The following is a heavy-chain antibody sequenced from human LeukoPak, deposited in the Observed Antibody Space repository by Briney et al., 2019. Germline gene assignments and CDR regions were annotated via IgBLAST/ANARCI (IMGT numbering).Heavy chain of an antibody. Sequence: GGSLRLSCAASGFTFSSYGMHWVRQAPGKGLEWVAVISYDGSNKYYADSVKGRFTISRDNSKNTLYLQMNSLRAEDTAVYYCAEASGFFKVDYWGQGTLVTVSS. CDR3: AEASGFFKVDY. J-gene: IGHJ4*02. CDR2: ISYDGSNK. D-gene: IGHD3-3*01. CDR1: GFTFSSYG. V-gene: IGHV3-30*18.